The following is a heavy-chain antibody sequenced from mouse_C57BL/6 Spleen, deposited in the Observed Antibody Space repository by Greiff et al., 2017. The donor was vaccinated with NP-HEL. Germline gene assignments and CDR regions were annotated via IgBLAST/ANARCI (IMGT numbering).Heavy chain of an antibody. CDR1: GYTFTSYW. V-gene: IGHV1-7*01. J-gene: IGHJ4*01. CDR3: ARSGAYGNYAMDY. Sequence: QVQLQQSGAELAKPGASVKLSCKASGYTFTSYWMHWVKQRPGQGLEWIGYINPSSGYTKYNQKFKDKATLTADQSSSTAYMQLSSLTYEDSAVYYCARSGAYGNYAMDYWGQGTSVTVSS. D-gene: IGHD2-1*01. CDR2: INPSSGYT.